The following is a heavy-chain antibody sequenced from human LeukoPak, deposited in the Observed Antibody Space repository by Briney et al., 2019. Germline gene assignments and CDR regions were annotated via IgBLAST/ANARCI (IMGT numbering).Heavy chain of an antibody. J-gene: IGHJ2*01. CDR2: IYYSGGT. Sequence: PSETLSLTCTVSGGSITSYFWSWLRQSPGKGLEWMGYIYYSGGTNYSPSLKSRVTISADTSKNQFSLKVRSVTAADTAVYYCARDPPQPGITAAGYFDLWGRGTLVTVSS. D-gene: IGHD6-13*01. CDR3: ARDPPQPGITAAGYFDL. CDR1: GGSITSYF. V-gene: IGHV4-59*01.